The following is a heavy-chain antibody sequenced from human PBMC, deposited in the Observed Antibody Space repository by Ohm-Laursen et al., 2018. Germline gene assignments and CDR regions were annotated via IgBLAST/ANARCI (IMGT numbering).Heavy chain of an antibody. CDR3: ARGQNGYGDYDY. CDR1: GFTVSSNY. Sequence: GSLRLSCTASGFTVSSNYMSWVRQAPGKGLEWVSIIYSGGRTYYADSVKGRFTISRDNSKNTLYLQMNSLRAEDTAVYYCARGQNGYGDYDYWGQGTLVTVSS. J-gene: IGHJ4*02. V-gene: IGHV3-66*01. CDR2: IYSGGRT. D-gene: IGHD4-17*01.